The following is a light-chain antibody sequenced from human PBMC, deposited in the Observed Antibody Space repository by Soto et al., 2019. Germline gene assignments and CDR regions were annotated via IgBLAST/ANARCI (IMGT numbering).Light chain of an antibody. V-gene: IGLV2-14*01. J-gene: IGLJ2*01. CDR1: SSDGGGYNY. CDR3: SSYTSSSTYVV. CDR2: DVS. Sequence: QSALTQPASVSGSPGQSITISCTGTSSDGGGYNYVSWYQQHPGKAPKLMIYDVSNRPSGVSNRFSGSKSGNTASLTISGLQAEHETDYYCSSYTSSSTYVVFGGGTKVTVL.